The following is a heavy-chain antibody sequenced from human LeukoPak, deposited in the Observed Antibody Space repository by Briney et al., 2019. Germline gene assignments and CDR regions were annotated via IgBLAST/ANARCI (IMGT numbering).Heavy chain of an antibody. D-gene: IGHD2-15*01. CDR2: IYSGGST. CDR3: ARDEYCSGGSCYSDY. Sequence: SGGSLRLSCAASGFTVSSNYMSWVRQAPGKGLEWVSVIYSGGSTYYADSVKGRFTISRDNSKNTLYLQMYSLRAEDTAVYFCARDEYCSGGSCYSDYWGQGTLVTVSS. V-gene: IGHV3-53*01. CDR1: GFTVSSNY. J-gene: IGHJ4*02.